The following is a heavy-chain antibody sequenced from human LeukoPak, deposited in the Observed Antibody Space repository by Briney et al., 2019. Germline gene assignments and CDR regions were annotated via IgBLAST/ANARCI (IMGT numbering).Heavy chain of an antibody. CDR2: IYASGST. J-gene: IGHJ4*02. V-gene: IGHV4-4*07. Sequence: SETLSLTCTVYGGSISNYYWSWIRQPAGKGLEWIGRIYASGSTNYNPSLKSQVTMSVDTSKNQFSLKLTSVTAADTAVYYCARGGSSWQSFDFWGQGTLVTVSS. CDR3: ARGGSSWQSFDF. CDR1: GGSISNYY. D-gene: IGHD6-13*01.